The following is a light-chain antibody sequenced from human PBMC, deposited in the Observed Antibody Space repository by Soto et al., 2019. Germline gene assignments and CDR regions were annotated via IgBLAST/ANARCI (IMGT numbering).Light chain of an antibody. CDR3: QQYNSWT. J-gene: IGKJ1*01. Sequence: DIQMTQSPSSLSAAIGDRVTITCRASQSIKNYLNWYQHKPGAAPKLLIFGASNLESGVPSRFSGSGSGTEFTLSISSLQPDDFATYYCQQYNSWTFGQGTKVDIK. CDR2: GAS. V-gene: IGKV1-39*01. CDR1: QSIKNY.